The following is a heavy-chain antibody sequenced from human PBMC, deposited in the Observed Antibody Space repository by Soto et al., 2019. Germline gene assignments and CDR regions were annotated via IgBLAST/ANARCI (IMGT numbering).Heavy chain of an antibody. CDR3: TTCGRSSSWQYYYYGMDV. D-gene: IGHD6-13*01. J-gene: IGHJ6*02. CDR2: IKSKTDGGTT. CDR1: GFTFSNAW. V-gene: IGHV3-15*01. Sequence: EVQLVESGGGLVKPGGSLRLSCAASGFTFSNAWMSWVRQAPGKGLEWVGRIKSKTDGGTTDYAAPVKGRFTISRDDSKNTLYLQMNSLKTEDTAVYYCTTCGRSSSWQYYYYGMDVWGQGTTVTVSS.